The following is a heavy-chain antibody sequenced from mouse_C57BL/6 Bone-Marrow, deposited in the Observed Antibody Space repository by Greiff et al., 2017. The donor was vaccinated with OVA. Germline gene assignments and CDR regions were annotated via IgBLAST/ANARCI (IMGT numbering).Heavy chain of an antibody. CDR3: SEDTAVYYCASSGIPYAMDY. CDR2: GQGLDWIG. J-gene: IGHJ4*01. CDR1: YTFSRRVH. D-gene: IGHD1-1*01. Sequence: QVQLQQSGPELARPWASVKISCQAFYTFSRRVHFAIRDTNYWMQWVKQRPGQGLDWIGAIYPGTGDTSYNQQFTGKATLTADKSSSTAYMQLSSLTSEDTAVYYCASSGIPYAMDYWGQGTSVTVSS. V-gene: IGHV1-87*01.